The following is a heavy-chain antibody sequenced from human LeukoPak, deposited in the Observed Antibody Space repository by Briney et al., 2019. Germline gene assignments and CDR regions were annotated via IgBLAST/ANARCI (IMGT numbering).Heavy chain of an antibody. Sequence: PGGSLRLSCAASGFTFSSYAMHWVRQAPGKGLEWVAVISYDGSNKYYADSVKGRFTISRDNSKNTLYLQMNSLRAEDTAVYYCAREVYYYDSSGDYWGQGTLVTVSS. D-gene: IGHD3-22*01. V-gene: IGHV3-30-3*01. CDR2: ISYDGSNK. J-gene: IGHJ4*02. CDR3: AREVYYYDSSGDY. CDR1: GFTFSSYA.